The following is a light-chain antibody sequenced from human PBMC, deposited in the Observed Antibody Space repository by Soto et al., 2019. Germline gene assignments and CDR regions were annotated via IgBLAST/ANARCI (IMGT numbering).Light chain of an antibody. CDR2: EVS. Sequence: QSVLTQPASVSGSPGQSSTLSCTGTSSDVGGYNYVSWYQQHPGKAPKLMIYEVSNRPSGVSNRFSGSESGNTACLTTSGLQAEDEADYYCSSYTSSSTVVFRGGTKLTVL. J-gene: IGLJ2*01. CDR3: SSYTSSSTVV. CDR1: SSDVGGYNY. V-gene: IGLV2-14*01.